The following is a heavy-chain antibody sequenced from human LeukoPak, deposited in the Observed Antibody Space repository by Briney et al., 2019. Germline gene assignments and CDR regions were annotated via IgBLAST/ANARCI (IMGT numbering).Heavy chain of an antibody. Sequence: GASVKVSCKAPGGTFSSYAISWVRQAPGQGLEWMGGIIPIFGTANYAQKFQGRVTITADESTSTAYMELSSLRSEDTAVYYCARGTYWSPQEFDYWGQGTLVTVSS. D-gene: IGHD2-8*02. CDR1: GGTFSSYA. CDR2: IIPIFGTA. CDR3: ARGTYWSPQEFDY. V-gene: IGHV1-69*01. J-gene: IGHJ4*02.